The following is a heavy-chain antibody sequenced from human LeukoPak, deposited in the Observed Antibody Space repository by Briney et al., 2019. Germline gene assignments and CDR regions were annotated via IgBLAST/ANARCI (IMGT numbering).Heavy chain of an antibody. CDR3: ASVRYFDWLIDY. J-gene: IGHJ4*02. Sequence: PSETLSLTCTVAGGSISSGGFYRSWLRQHPGKGLEWIAYTYYSGSTYYNPSLKIRVTISVDTSKNQFSLKLSSVTAADTAVFYCASVRYFDWLIDYWGQGTLVTVSS. D-gene: IGHD3-9*01. CDR1: GGSISSGGFY. CDR2: TYYSGST. V-gene: IGHV4-31*03.